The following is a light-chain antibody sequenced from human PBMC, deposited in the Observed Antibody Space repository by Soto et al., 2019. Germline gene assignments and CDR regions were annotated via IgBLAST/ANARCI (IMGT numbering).Light chain of an antibody. CDR3: QQRSNSIT. CDR2: DAS. Sequence: EIVWKQSPATLSLSPGERATLSCRASQSVSSYLAWYQQKPGQAPRLLIYDASNRVTGIPSRFSGSGSRTDFTLNISSLKPEDFAFYYCQQRSNSITCGQGTRLEI. V-gene: IGKV3-11*01. CDR1: QSVSSY. J-gene: IGKJ5*01.